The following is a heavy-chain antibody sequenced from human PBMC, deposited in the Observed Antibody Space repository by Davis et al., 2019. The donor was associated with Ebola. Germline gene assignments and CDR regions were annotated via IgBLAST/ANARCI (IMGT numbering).Heavy chain of an antibody. CDR1: GNTFTSYD. V-gene: IGHV1-8*03. CDR2: MNPNSGNT. D-gene: IGHD2-2*01. CDR3: TRPYCNSTNCYDYMDV. Sequence: ASVKVSCKASGNTFTSYDINWVRQATGQGLEWMGWMNPNSGNTGYAQKFQGRVTITRNTSISTAYMELGRLRSDDTAVYYCTRPYCNSTNCYDYMDVRGKGTTVTVSS. J-gene: IGHJ6*03.